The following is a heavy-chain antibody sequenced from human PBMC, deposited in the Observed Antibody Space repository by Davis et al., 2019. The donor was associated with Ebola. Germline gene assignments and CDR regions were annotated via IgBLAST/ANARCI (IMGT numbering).Heavy chain of an antibody. J-gene: IGHJ1*01. D-gene: IGHD3-10*01. CDR1: GFTFSTYS. Sequence: PGGSLRLSCAASGFTFSTYSMSWVRQAPGKGLEWVAVISYDGSNKYYADSVKGRFTISRDNSKNTLYLQMNSLRAEDTAVYYCARGRAVVLWFATPPGFSAEYLDHWGQGTLVSVSS. CDR2: ISYDGSNK. V-gene: IGHV3-30*03. CDR3: ARGRAVVLWFATPPGFSAEYLDH.